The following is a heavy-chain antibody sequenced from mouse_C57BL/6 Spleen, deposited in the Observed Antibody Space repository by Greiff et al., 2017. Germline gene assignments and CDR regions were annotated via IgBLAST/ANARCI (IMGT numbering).Heavy chain of an antibody. V-gene: IGHV5-12*01. D-gene: IGHD2-10*01. CDR3: ARQGGLLSFMDY. J-gene: IGHJ4*01. CDR2: ISNGGGST. CDR1: GFTFSDYY. Sequence: DVQLVESGGGLVQPGGSLKLSCAASGFTFSDYYMYWVRQTPEKRLEWVAYISNGGGSTYYPDTVKGRFTISSDNAKNTLYLQMSRLKSEDTAMYYCARQGGLLSFMDYWGQGTSVTVSS.